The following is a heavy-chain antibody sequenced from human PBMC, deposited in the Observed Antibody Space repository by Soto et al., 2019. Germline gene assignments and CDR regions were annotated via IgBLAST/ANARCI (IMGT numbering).Heavy chain of an antibody. CDR2: INPNSGGT. V-gene: IGHV1-2*04. CDR3: ARAPYGSGRPSGYYFDY. J-gene: IGHJ4*02. CDR1: GYTFTGYY. Sequence: ASVKVSCKASGYTFTGYYMHWVRQAPGQGLEWMGWINPNSGGTNYAQKFQGWVTMTRDTSISTAYMELSRLRSDDTAVYYCARAPYGSGRPSGYYFDYWGQGTLVTVSS. D-gene: IGHD3-10*01.